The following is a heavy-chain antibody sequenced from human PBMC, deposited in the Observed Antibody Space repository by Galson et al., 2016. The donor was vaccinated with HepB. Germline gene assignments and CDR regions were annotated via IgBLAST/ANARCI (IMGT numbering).Heavy chain of an antibody. CDR3: ATDRYSGWAPGQQSYFYYGLDV. CDR1: GDTFTKYA. CDR2: INVGNGKT. D-gene: IGHD6-19*01. V-gene: IGHV1-3*01. J-gene: IGHJ6*02. Sequence: SVKVSCKASGDTFTKYAIHWVRQAPGQRFEWMGWINVGNGKTKYSQKFQGRVTITRDTSASTAYMELSSLRSEDTAVYYCATDRYSGWAPGQQSYFYYGLDVWGQGTTVTVS.